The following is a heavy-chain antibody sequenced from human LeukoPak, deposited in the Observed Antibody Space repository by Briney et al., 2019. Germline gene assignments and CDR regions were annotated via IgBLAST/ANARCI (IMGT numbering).Heavy chain of an antibody. CDR2: INHSGST. D-gene: IGHD6-13*01. J-gene: IGHJ4*02. Sequence: SETLSLTCAVYGGSFSGYYWSWIRQPPGKGLEWIGEINHSGSTNYNPSLKSRVTISVDTSKNQFSLKLSSVTAADTAVYYCARGQGSSWNFFGYWGQGTLVTVSS. CDR3: ARGQGSSWNFFGY. CDR1: GGSFSGYY. V-gene: IGHV4-34*01.